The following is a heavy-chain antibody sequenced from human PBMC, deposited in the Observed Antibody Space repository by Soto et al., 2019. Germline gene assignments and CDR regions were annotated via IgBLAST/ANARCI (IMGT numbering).Heavy chain of an antibody. J-gene: IGHJ4*02. CDR3: ARDWVGVNIVVVPAAIPFDY. D-gene: IGHD2-2*02. CDR2: ISAYNGNT. Sequence: ASVKVSCKASGYTLTSYGISWVRQAPGQGLEWMGWISAYNGNTNYAQKLQGRVTMTTDTSTSTAYMELRSLRSDDTAVYYCARDWVGVNIVVVPAAIPFDYWGQGTLVTVS. CDR1: GYTLTSYG. V-gene: IGHV1-18*04.